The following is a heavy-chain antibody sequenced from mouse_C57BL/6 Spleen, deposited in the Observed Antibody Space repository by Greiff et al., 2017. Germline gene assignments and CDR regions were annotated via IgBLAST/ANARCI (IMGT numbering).Heavy chain of an antibody. CDR3: AREGITTGVAEVGFAY. J-gene: IGHJ3*01. V-gene: IGHV1-52*01. CDR2: IDPSDSET. Sequence: VQLQQPGAELVRPGSSVKLSCKASGYTFTSYWMHWVKQRPIQGLEWIGNIDPSDSETHYNQKFKDKATLTVDKSSSTAYMQLSSLTSEDSAVYYCAREGITTGVAEVGFAYWGQGTLVTVSA. D-gene: IGHD1-1*01. CDR1: GYTFTSYW.